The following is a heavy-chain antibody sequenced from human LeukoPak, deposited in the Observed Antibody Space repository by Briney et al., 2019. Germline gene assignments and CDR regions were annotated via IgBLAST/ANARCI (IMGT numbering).Heavy chain of an antibody. D-gene: IGHD2-8*01. Sequence: GGSLRLSCAASGFTFSSYWMHWVRQAPGKGLVRVSRINSDASSTSYADSVKGRFTISRDNAKNTLYLQMNSLRAEDTAVYYCARVQGHPPNGLDVWGQGTMVTVSS. CDR1: GFTFSSYW. J-gene: IGHJ3*01. V-gene: IGHV3-74*01. CDR2: INSDASST. CDR3: ARVQGHPPNGLDV.